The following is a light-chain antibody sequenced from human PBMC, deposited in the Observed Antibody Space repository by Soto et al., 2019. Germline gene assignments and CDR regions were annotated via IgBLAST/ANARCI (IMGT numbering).Light chain of an antibody. J-gene: IGLJ1*01. CDR2: DVA. CDR3: SSYTGSTSLVYV. CDR1: SSDVGRYNF. V-gene: IGLV2-14*03. Sequence: QSALTQPASVSGSPGQSISISCTGTSSDVGRYNFVSWYQQRPGKAPKLIIYDVANRPSGISNRFSGSKSGNTASLTISGLQAEDEAEYYCSSYTGSTSLVYVFGPGTKLTVL.